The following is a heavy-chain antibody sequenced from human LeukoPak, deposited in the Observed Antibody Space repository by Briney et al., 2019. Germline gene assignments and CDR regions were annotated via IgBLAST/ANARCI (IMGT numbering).Heavy chain of an antibody. Sequence: GGSLRLSCAASGFTFSSYEMNWVRQAPGKGLEWVSYISSSGSTIYYADSVKGRFTISGDNAKNSLYLQMNSLRAEDTAIYYCARDDLPWGYFDYWGQGTLVTVSS. CDR1: GFTFSSYE. CDR3: ARDDLPWGYFDY. CDR2: ISSSGSTI. J-gene: IGHJ4*02. D-gene: IGHD3/OR15-3a*01. V-gene: IGHV3-48*03.